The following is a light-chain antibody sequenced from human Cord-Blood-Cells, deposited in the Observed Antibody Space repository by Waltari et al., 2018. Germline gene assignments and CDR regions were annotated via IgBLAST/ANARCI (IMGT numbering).Light chain of an antibody. CDR1: SSDVGGYNY. Sequence: QSALTQPASVSGSPGQSITISCTGTSSDVGGYNYVSWYQQHPGKAPKLMIYDVSNRPSGVSNRFSCSKSGNTASLTISGLQAEDEADYYCSSYTSSSTHNYVFGTGTKVTVL. V-gene: IGLV2-14*03. J-gene: IGLJ1*01. CDR3: SSYTSSSTHNYV. CDR2: DVS.